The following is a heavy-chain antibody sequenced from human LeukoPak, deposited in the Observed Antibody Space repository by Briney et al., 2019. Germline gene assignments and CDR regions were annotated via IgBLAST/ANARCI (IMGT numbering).Heavy chain of an antibody. D-gene: IGHD3-22*01. CDR2: IHPSGML. CDR3: SRGLDSRKLGH. Sequence: PSETLSLTCTVSGASFNTDDQYWTWIRQRPGKGLEWIGSIHPSGMLYNNPSLESRVTMSRDTSKNQFSLNLNSVTAADTAVYFCSRGLDSRKLGHWGQGILVTVSS. CDR1: GASFNTDDQY. V-gene: IGHV4-31*03. J-gene: IGHJ4*02.